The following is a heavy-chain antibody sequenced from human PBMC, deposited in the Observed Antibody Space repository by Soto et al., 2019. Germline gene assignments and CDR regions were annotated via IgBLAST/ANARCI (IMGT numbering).Heavy chain of an antibody. CDR3: TFLGHNYGDYLVSYYGMDV. D-gene: IGHD4-17*01. V-gene: IGHV3-7*01. CDR1: EFTFSKYW. Sequence: VQLVESGGGLGQPGGSLRLSCAASEFTFSKYWMTWVRQAPGKGLEWVANIKPDGSDKYYVDSVKGRFTISRDNAKNSLYLQMNGLRAEDTAVYYCTFLGHNYGDYLVSYYGMDVWGQGTTVTVSS. CDR2: IKPDGSDK. J-gene: IGHJ6*02.